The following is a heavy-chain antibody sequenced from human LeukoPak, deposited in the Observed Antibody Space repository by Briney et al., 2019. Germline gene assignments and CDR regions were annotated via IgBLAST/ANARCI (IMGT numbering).Heavy chain of an antibody. CDR3: ASSIVVVPAAISGRVDY. V-gene: IGHV4-30-2*01. D-gene: IGHD2-2*02. J-gene: IGHJ4*02. Sequence: SQTLSLTCAVSGGSISSGGYSWSWIRQPPGKGLEWIGYIYHSGSTYYNPSLKSRVTISADRSKNQFSLKLSSVTAADTAVYYCASSIVVVPAAISGRVDYWGQGTLVTVSS. CDR1: GGSISSGGYS. CDR2: IYHSGST.